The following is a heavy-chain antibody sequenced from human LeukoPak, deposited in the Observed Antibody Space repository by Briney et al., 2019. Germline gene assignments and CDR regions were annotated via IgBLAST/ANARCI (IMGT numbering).Heavy chain of an antibody. CDR1: GFTFSSYA. J-gene: IGHJ4*02. Sequence: PGGSLRLSCAASGFTFSSYAMSWVRQAPGKGLEWVSAISGSGGSTYYADSVKGRFTISRDNSKNTLYLQMNSLRAEDTAVYYCARVYYDSSGSPLFDYWGQGTLVTVSS. CDR2: ISGSGGST. V-gene: IGHV3-23*01. D-gene: IGHD3-22*01. CDR3: ARVYYDSSGSPLFDY.